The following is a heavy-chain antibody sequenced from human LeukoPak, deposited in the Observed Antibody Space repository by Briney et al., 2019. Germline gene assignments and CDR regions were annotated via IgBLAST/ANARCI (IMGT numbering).Heavy chain of an antibody. CDR2: INPNSGGT. CDR3: ARDGGGRYFDWLLSGYSYFDY. J-gene: IGHJ4*02. Sequence: ASVKVSCKASGYTFTGYYMHWVRQAPGQGLEWMGWINPNSGGTNYAQKFQGRVTMTRDTSIGTAYMELSRLRSDDTAVYYCARDGGGRYFDWLLSGYSYFDYWGQGTLVTVSS. V-gene: IGHV1-2*02. D-gene: IGHD3-9*01. CDR1: GYTFTGYY.